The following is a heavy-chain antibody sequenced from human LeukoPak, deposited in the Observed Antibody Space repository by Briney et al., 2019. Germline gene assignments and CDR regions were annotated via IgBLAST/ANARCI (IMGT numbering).Heavy chain of an antibody. CDR1: GFTFSSYW. J-gene: IGHJ1*01. CDR2: IKQDGSEK. Sequence: QSGGSLRLSCAASGFTFSSYWMSWVRQAPGKGLEWVANIKQDGSEKYYVDSVKGRFTISRDNAKNSLYLQMNSLRAEDTAVYYCAKSLYDSSGYHAPRYFQHWGQGTLVTVSS. D-gene: IGHD3-22*01. V-gene: IGHV3-7*01. CDR3: AKSLYDSSGYHAPRYFQH.